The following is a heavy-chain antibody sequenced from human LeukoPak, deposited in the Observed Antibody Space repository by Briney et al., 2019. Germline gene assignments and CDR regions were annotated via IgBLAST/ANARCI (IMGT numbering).Heavy chain of an antibody. D-gene: IGHD6-13*01. CDR1: GGTFSSYT. J-gene: IGHJ4*02. V-gene: IGHV1-69*02. Sequence: GASVKVSCKASGGTFSSYTISWVRQAPGQGLEWMGRIIPILGIANYAQKFQGRVTITADKSTSTAYMELSNLRSEDTAVYYCASDRGWIAAAGTFFDYWGQGTLVTVSS. CDR3: ASDRGWIAAAGTFFDY. CDR2: IIPILGIA.